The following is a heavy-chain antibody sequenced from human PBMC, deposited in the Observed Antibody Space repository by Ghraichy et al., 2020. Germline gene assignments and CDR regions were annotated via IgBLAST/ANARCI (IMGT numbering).Heavy chain of an antibody. CDR3: ARDGYSSGCAY. D-gene: IGHD6-19*01. V-gene: IGHV4-61*01. CDR1: GGSVSSGSYY. J-gene: IGHJ4*02. CDR2: IYYSGST. Sequence: SETLSLTCTVSGGSVSSGSYYWSWIRQPPGKGLEWIGYIYYSGSTNYNPSLKSRVTISVDTSKNQFSLKLSSVTAADTAVYYCARDGYSSGCAYWGQGTLVTVSS.